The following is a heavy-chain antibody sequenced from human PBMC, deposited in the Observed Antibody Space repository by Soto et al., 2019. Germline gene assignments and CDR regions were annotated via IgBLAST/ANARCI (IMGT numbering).Heavy chain of an antibody. J-gene: IGHJ3*02. D-gene: IGHD3-22*01. Sequence: GGSLRLSCAASGFTFSSYGMHWVRQAPGKGLEWVAVISYDGSNKYYADSVKGRFTISRDNSKNTLYLQMNSLRAEDMAVYYCAISGYYYDSRGYDAFDIWGQGTMVTVSS. V-gene: IGHV3-30*03. CDR1: GFTFSSYG. CDR3: AISGYYYDSRGYDAFDI. CDR2: ISYDGSNK.